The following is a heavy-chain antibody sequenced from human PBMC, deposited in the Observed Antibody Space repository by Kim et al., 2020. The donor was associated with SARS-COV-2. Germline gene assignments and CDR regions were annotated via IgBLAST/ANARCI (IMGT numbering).Heavy chain of an antibody. V-gene: IGHV3-13*01. CDR2: IGTAGNTK. Sequence: GGSLRLSCAASGFTFSSYDMHWVRQATGKGLEWVSAIGTAGNTKYYVAVVRGLFTFTGNNKNNMTHPKINMLGGENAAVYCCGGGWESEFSTVVKGVDY. D-gene: IGHD4-17*01. CDR3: GGGWESEFSTVVKGVDY. J-gene: IGHJ4*01. CDR1: GFTFSSYD.